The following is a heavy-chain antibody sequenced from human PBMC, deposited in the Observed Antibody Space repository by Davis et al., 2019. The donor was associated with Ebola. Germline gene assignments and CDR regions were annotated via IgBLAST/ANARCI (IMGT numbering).Heavy chain of an antibody. CDR3: AKYPYYYGSGSYYTGY. D-gene: IGHD3-10*01. Sequence: GGSLRLSCAASGFTFSSYAMSWVRQAPGKGLEWVSAISGSGGSTYYADSVKGRFTISRDNSKNTLYLQMNRLRAEDTAVYYCAKYPYYYGSGSYYTGYWGQGTLVTVSS. CDR2: ISGSGGST. V-gene: IGHV3-23*01. J-gene: IGHJ4*02. CDR1: GFTFSSYA.